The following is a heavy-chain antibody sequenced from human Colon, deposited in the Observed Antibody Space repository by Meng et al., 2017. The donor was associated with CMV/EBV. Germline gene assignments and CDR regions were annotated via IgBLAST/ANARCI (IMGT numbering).Heavy chain of an antibody. CDR3: VRESWYFDF. CDR1: GYTFTANH. V-gene: IGHV1-2*02. J-gene: IGHJ4*02. D-gene: IGHD6-13*01. Sequence: QVRLGQSGTEVKKPGAAVNVSCKTPGYTFTANHLHWVRQAPGQGLEWMGWIYPQDGGTYFAQKFQDRVTLTRDTSITTAYMELSGLTSDDTAIYYCVRESWYFDFWGEGTLVTVSS. CDR2: IYPQDGGT.